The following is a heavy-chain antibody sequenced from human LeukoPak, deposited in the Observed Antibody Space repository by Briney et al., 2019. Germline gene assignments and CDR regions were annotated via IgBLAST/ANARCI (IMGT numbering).Heavy chain of an antibody. CDR3: VLRGLQTH. CDR1: GGSFSGYY. V-gene: IGHV4-34*01. CDR2: INHSGST. D-gene: IGHD3-16*01. Sequence: PSGTLSLTCAVYGGSFSGYYWSWIRQPPGKGLEWIGEINHSGSTNYNPSLKSRVTISVDTSKNQFSLKLSSVTAADTAVYYCVLRGLQTHWGQGTLVTVSS. J-gene: IGHJ4*02.